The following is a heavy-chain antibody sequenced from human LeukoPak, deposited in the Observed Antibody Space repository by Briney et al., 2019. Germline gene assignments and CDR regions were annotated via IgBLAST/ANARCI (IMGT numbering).Heavy chain of an antibody. CDR3: AGPNYYYMDV. CDR1: GGSISGGSSH. J-gene: IGHJ6*03. V-gene: IGHV4-39*01. CDR2: IYYSGST. Sequence: SETLSLTCTVSGGSISGGSSHWGWIRQPPGKGLEWIGSIYYSGSTYYNPSLKSRVTISVDTSKNQFSLKLSSVTAADTAVYYCAGPNYYYMDVWGKGTTVTVSS.